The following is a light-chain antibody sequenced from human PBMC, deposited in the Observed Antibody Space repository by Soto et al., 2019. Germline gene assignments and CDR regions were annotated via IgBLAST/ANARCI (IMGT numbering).Light chain of an antibody. J-gene: IGKJ1*01. V-gene: IGKV3-20*01. CDR1: QTIRSNY. CDR3: QQYGSSPWT. CDR2: GAS. Sequence: ETVLTQSPGTLSLSPGERATLSCRASQTIRSNYLAWYRQTPGQAPRLLIYGASNRATGIADRFSGSGSGTDCTLTISRLEPEDFALYYCQQYGSSPWTFGQGTKVEIK.